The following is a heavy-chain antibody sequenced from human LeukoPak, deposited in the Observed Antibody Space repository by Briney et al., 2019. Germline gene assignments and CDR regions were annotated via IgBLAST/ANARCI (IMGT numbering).Heavy chain of an antibody. CDR2: ISNSGST. CDR1: GGSINSGDYY. V-gene: IGHV4-31*03. J-gene: IGHJ2*01. D-gene: IGHD4-17*01. Sequence: SETLSLTCTVSGGSINSGDYYWSWIRQHPGKGLEWIGSISNSGSTYYKPSLKSRVTISIDTSKNQLSLKLNSVTAADTAVYYCAREINSYGDYGGDWYFDLWGRGTLVTVSS. CDR3: AREINSYGDYGGDWYFDL.